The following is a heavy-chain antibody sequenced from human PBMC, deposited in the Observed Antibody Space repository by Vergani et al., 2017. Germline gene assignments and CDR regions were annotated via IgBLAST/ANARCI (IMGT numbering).Heavy chain of an antibody. D-gene: IGHD6-19*01. CDR3: AKYPLGTEIAVAGG. J-gene: IGHJ4*02. Sequence: QVQLVESGGGVVQPGRSLRLSCAASGFTFSSYGMHWVRQAPGKGLGWVAVISYDESNKYYADSVKGRFTNSRDNSKNTLYLQMNSLRAEDTAVYYCAKYPLGTEIAVAGGWGQGTLVTVSA. CDR1: GFTFSSYG. V-gene: IGHV3-30*18. CDR2: ISYDESNK.